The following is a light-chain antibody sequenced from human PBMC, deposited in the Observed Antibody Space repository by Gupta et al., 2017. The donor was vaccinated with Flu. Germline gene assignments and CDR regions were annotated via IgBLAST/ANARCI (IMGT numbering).Light chain of an antibody. CDR3: QQYGSSPS. Sequence: EIVLTQSPGTLSLSPGERATLSCRASQSVSSSYLAWYQQKPGQAPRLLIYGASSRATGIPDRFSGSGSGTDFTLTISRLEPEDFAVYYCQQYGSSPSFGGGPKLRSN. J-gene: IGKJ4*01. CDR1: QSVSSSY. V-gene: IGKV3-20*01. CDR2: GAS.